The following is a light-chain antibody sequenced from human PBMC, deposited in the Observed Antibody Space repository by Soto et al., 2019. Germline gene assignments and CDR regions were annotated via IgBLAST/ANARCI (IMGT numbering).Light chain of an antibody. CDR1: FSDIAVFNY. J-gene: IGLJ1*01. V-gene: IGLV2-14*01. CDR3: NSYSSTNFYV. CDR2: QVT. Sequence: QSVLAQPASVSGSPGQSITISCTGSFSDIAVFNYVSWYQQYPGRAPKLLINQVTSRASGVSHRFSGSKSGNTASLTISGLQPEDEAEYYCNSYSSTNFYVFGTGTKVTVL.